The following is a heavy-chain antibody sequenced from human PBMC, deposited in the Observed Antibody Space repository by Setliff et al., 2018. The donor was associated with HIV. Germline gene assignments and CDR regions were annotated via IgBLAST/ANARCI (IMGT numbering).Heavy chain of an antibody. CDR1: GFPVRDNY. CDR2: INGDGSDT. V-gene: IGHV3-74*01. D-gene: IGHD3-10*01. J-gene: IGHJ4*02. Sequence: PGGSLRLSCAASGFPVRDNYMTWVRQAPGKGLEWVSVINGDGSDTSYLDSVKGRFIISRDNARNTLHLQMNSLRAEDTAVYYCARDLPSVPELFDYWGQGTLGTVSS. CDR3: ARDLPSVPELFDY.